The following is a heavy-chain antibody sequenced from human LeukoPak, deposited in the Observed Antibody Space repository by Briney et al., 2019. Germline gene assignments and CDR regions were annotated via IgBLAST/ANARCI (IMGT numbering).Heavy chain of an antibody. CDR2: ISYDGSNK. CDR3: AKDNNTAAFDI. J-gene: IGHJ3*02. Sequence: GGSLRLSCAASGFTFSSYGMHWVRQAPGKGLEWVAVISYDGSNKYYADSVKGRFTISRDNSKNTLYLQMNSLRAEDTPVYYCAKDNNTAAFDIWGQGTMVTVSS. V-gene: IGHV3-30*18. D-gene: IGHD2/OR15-2a*01. CDR1: GFTFSSYG.